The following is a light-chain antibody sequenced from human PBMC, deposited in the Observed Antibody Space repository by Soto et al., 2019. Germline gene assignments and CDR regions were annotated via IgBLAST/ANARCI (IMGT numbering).Light chain of an antibody. CDR1: SSDVGSYNF. CDR3: SSYATTPNDG. J-gene: IGLJ1*01. Sequence: SVLTQPACVSGSPGQSITISWPGTSSDVGSYNFVSWYQQLPGKAPKLMIYEVSNRPSGVSNRFSGSKSGNTASLTISGLQAKDEADYYCSSYATTPNDGYGSWTKVTV. V-gene: IGLV2-14*01. CDR2: EVS.